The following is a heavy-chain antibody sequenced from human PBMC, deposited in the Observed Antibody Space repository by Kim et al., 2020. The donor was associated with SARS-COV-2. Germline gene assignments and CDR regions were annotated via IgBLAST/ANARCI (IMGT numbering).Heavy chain of an antibody. D-gene: IGHD5-12*01. J-gene: IGHJ3*02. Sequence: DSVKGRFTISRDNAKNSLYLQMNSLRAEDTAVYYCARDPYSGYDLGAFDIWGQGTMVTVSS. V-gene: IGHV3-21*01. CDR3: ARDPYSGYDLGAFDI.